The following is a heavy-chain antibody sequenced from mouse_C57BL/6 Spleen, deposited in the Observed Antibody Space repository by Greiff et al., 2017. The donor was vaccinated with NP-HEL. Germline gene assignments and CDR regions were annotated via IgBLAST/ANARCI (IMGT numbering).Heavy chain of an antibody. V-gene: IGHV1-42*01. CDR1: GYSFTGYY. J-gene: IGHJ2*01. CDR2: INPNTGGT. CDR3: ARGAQAGY. Sequence: VQLQQSGPELVKPGASVKISCKASGYSFTGYYMNWVKQSPEKSLEWIGEINPNTGGTTYNQKFKAKATLTVDKSSSTAYMQLKSLTSEDSAVYYCARGAQAGYWGQGTTLTVSS. D-gene: IGHD3-2*02.